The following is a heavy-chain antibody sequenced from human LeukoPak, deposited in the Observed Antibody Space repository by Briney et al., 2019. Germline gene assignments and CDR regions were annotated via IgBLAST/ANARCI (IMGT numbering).Heavy chain of an antibody. Sequence: PSETLSLSCAVYGGSFSGYYWSWIRQHPGKSLEWIGYIHNTGSTHYNPSLKSRVTISVDTSKNQFSLKLSSVTAADTAVYFCARSDWNYCSSSSCYTAPVLWGQGTLVTVSS. V-gene: IGHV4-34*09. CDR2: IHNTGST. D-gene: IGHD2-2*02. CDR1: GGSFSGYY. J-gene: IGHJ4*02. CDR3: ARSDWNYCSSSSCYTAPVL.